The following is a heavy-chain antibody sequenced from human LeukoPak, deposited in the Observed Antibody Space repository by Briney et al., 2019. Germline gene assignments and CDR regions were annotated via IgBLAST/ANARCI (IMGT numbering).Heavy chain of an antibody. CDR2: INPNSGGT. CDR3: ARDAGYDILTGYDAFDI. V-gene: IGHV1-2*02. J-gene: IGHJ3*02. D-gene: IGHD3-9*01. Sequence: ASVKVSCKASGYTFTGYYMHWVRQAPGQGLEWMRWINPNSGGTNYAQKFQGRVTMTRDTSISTAYMELSRLRSDDTAVYYCARDAGYDILTGYDAFDIWGQGTMVTVSS. CDR1: GYTFTGYY.